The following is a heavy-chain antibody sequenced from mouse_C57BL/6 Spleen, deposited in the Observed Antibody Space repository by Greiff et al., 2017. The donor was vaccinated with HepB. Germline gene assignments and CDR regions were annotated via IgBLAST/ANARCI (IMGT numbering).Heavy chain of an antibody. J-gene: IGHJ4*01. CDR3: ARIYGYDGEIYAMDY. D-gene: IGHD2-2*01. CDR2: IYPRSGNT. CDR1: GYTFTSYG. Sequence: QVHVKQSGAELARPGASVKLSCKASGYTFTSYGISWVKQRTGQGLEWIGEIYPRSGNTYYNEKFKGKATLTADKSSSTAYMELRSLTSEDSAVYFCARIYGYDGEIYAMDYWGQGTSVTVSS. V-gene: IGHV1-81*01.